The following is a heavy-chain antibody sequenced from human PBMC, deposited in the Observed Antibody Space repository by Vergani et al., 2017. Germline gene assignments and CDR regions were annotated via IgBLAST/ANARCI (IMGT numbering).Heavy chain of an antibody. CDR2: ISGSGGST. Sequence: EVQLVESGGGLVQPGGSLRLSCAASGFTFSSYAMSWVRQAPGKGLEWVSAISGSGGSTYYADSVKGRFTISRDNSKNTLYLQMNSLRAEDTAVYYCAKDLNEQVVPAAPVDYWGQGTLVTVSS. J-gene: IGHJ4*02. CDR1: GFTFSSYA. V-gene: IGHV3-23*04. CDR3: AKDLNEQVVPAAPVDY. D-gene: IGHD2-2*01.